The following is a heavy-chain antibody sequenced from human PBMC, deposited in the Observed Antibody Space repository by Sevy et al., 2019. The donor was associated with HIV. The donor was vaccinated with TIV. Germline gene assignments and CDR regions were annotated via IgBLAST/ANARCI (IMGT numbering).Heavy chain of an antibody. CDR1: GYTFTSYG. J-gene: IGHJ4*02. CDR2: ISAYNGNT. V-gene: IGHV1-18*01. D-gene: IGHD6-19*01. Sequence: GSVKVSCKASGYTFTSYGISWVRQAPGQGLEWMGWISAYNGNTNYAQKLQGRVTMTTDTSTSTAYMELRSLRSDDTAVYYCARVSHTGYSSGWYRGAFDYWGQGTLVTVSS. CDR3: ARVSHTGYSSGWYRGAFDY.